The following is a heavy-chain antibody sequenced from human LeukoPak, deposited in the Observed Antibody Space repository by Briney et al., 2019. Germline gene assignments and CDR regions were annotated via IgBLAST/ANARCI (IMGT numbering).Heavy chain of an antibody. J-gene: IGHJ4*02. CDR2: IKDDGRQK. CDR1: GFTFSRYW. Sequence: GGSLRLSCAPSGFTFSRYWMTWVRQTPGKGLEWVASIKDDGRQKYYVDSVKGRFTVSRDNAKNSAYLQMDSLRAEDTALYYCARDASRGFDTWGQATLVTVSS. CDR3: ARDASRGFDT. D-gene: IGHD5-24*01. V-gene: IGHV3-7*01.